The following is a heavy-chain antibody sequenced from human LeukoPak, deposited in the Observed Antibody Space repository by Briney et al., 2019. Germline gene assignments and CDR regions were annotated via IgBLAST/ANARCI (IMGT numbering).Heavy chain of an antibody. J-gene: IGHJ4*02. V-gene: IGHV3-23*01. D-gene: IGHD3-9*01. Sequence: QSGGSLRLSCVASGFTFTNYAMSWVRQAPGKGLEWVSAITGSDGSPYYADSVKGRFTISRDNSKNTLYLQVNSLRAEDTAVYYCAKWGDYDILTGYYVPDYWGQGTLVTVSS. CDR1: GFTFTNYA. CDR2: ITGSDGSP. CDR3: AKWGDYDILTGYYVPDY.